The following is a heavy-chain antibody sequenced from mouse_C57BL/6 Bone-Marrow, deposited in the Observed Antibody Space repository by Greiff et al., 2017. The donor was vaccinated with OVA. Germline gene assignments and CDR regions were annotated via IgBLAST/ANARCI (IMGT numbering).Heavy chain of an antibody. D-gene: IGHD2-12*01. CDR2: INPNNGGT. CDR3: ARGYDGVFYYAMDY. J-gene: IGHJ4*01. V-gene: IGHV1-18*01. Sequence: VQLKQSGPELVKPGASVKIPCKASGYTFTDYNMDWVKQSHGKSLEWIGDINPNNGGTIYNQKFKGKATLTVDKSSSTAYMELRSLTSEDTAVYYCARGYDGVFYYAMDYWGQGTSVTVSS. CDR1: GYTFTDYN.